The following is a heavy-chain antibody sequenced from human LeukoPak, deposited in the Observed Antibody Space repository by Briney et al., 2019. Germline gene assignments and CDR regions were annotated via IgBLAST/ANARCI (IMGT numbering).Heavy chain of an antibody. Sequence: SETLSLTCTVSGGSISSYYWSWIRQPPGKGLEWIGYIYYSGSTNYNPSLKSRVTISVDTSKNQFSLKLSSVTAADTAVYYCARAEHDTIFGVVPNPYYYYGMDVWGQGTTVTVSS. D-gene: IGHD3-3*01. CDR2: IYYSGST. CDR3: ARAEHDTIFGVVPNPYYYYGMDV. CDR1: GGSISSYY. J-gene: IGHJ6*02. V-gene: IGHV4-59*01.